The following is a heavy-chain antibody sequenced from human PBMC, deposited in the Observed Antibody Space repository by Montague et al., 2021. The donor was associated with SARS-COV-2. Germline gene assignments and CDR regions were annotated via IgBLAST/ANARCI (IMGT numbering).Heavy chain of an antibody. V-gene: IGHV6-1*01. CDR2: TYYRSKWYN. Sequence: CAISGDSVSSNIAAWNWIRQSPSRGLEWLGRTYYRSKWYNDYAVSVRGRITISPDTSKNQFSLQLNSVTPEVTAVYYCTQERGPGRTTWHYFDYWGQGTLVTVSS. J-gene: IGHJ4*02. CDR1: GDSVSSNIAA. CDR3: TQERGPGRTTWHYFDY. D-gene: IGHD1-14*01.